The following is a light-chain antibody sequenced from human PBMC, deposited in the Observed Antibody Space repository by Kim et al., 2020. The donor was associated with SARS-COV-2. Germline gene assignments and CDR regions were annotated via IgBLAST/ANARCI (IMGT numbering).Light chain of an antibody. CDR3: QAWASSSYV. Sequence: SYELTQPPSVSVSPGQTASITCSGDKLGDKYACWYQQKPGQSPVLVIYQDSKRPSGIPERFSGSNSGNTATLTISETQAMDEADYYCQAWASSSYVFGTGTKVTVL. J-gene: IGLJ1*01. V-gene: IGLV3-1*01. CDR1: KLGDKY. CDR2: QDS.